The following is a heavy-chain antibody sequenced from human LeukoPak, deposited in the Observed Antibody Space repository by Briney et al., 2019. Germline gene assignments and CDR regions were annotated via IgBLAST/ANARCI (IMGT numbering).Heavy chain of an antibody. D-gene: IGHD6-19*01. CDR3: ARDYGSGWYYFDY. V-gene: IGHV3-23*01. J-gene: IGHJ4*02. Sequence: GGSLRLSCVASGFTFSSYAMTWVRQAPGKGLEWVSVISGGGNYTYYADSVKGRFTISRDNSKNTLYLQMNSLRAEDTAVYYCARDYGSGWYYFDYWGQGTLVTVSS. CDR1: GFTFSSYA. CDR2: ISGGGNYT.